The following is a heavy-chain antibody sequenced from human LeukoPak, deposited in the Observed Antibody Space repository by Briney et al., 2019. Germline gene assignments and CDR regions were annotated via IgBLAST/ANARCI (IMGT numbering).Heavy chain of an antibody. CDR2: IYYSGST. J-gene: IGHJ5*02. CDR1: GGSISSSSYY. CDR3: ARDGTYYDILTGLFDP. Sequence: PSETLSLTCTVSGGSISSSSYYWGWIRQPPGKGLEWIGSIYYSGSTYYNPSLKSRVTISVDTSKNQFSLKLSSVTAADTAVYYCARDGTYYDILTGLFDPWGQGTLVTVSS. V-gene: IGHV4-39*07. D-gene: IGHD3-9*01.